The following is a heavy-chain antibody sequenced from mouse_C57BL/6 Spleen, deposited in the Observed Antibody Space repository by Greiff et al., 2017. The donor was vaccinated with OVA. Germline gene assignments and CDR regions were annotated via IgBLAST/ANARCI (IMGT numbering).Heavy chain of an antibody. Sequence: VQLQQSGPELVKPGASVKISCKASGYSFTDYYLNWVKQSHGKSLEWIGVINPNYGTTSYNQQFKGKATLTVDQSSSTAYMQLNSLTSEDSAVYYCARSTRDYSGKGVDDWGQGTSVTVSS. J-gene: IGHJ4*01. V-gene: IGHV1-39*01. CDR1: GYSFTDYY. CDR2: INPNYGTT. D-gene: IGHD2-4*01. CDR3: ARSTRDYSGKGVDD.